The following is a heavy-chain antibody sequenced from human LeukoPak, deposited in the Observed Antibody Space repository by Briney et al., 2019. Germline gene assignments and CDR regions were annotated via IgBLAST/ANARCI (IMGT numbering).Heavy chain of an antibody. CDR1: GGSTSSYY. Sequence: SETLSLTCTVSGGSTSSYYWSWIRQPPGKGLEWIGYIYYSGSTYYNPSLKSRVTISADTSKNQFSLRVTSVTAADTAMYYCARHDFSCSGCHEDAFDIWGQGTMVTVSS. J-gene: IGHJ3*02. CDR2: IYYSGST. CDR3: ARHDFSCSGCHEDAFDI. V-gene: IGHV4-59*01. D-gene: IGHD6-19*01.